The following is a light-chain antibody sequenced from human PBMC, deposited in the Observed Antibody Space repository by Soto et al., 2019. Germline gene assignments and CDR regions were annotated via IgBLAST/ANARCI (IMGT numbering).Light chain of an antibody. CDR1: SSNIAKNY. CDR3: GTWDNSLIAYV. Sequence: QSALTQPPSVSAAPGQKVTISCSGSSSNIAKNYVSWYQQIPGTAPKLLIYDNDKRPSGIPDRFSGSKSGTSATLGITGLQTGDEADYYCGTWDNSLIAYVFGTGTKVTVL. J-gene: IGLJ1*01. V-gene: IGLV1-51*01. CDR2: DND.